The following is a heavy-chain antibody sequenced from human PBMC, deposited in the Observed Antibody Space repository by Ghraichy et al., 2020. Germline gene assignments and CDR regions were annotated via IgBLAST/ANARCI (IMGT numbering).Heavy chain of an antibody. CDR3: AAYGGNSVFDS. V-gene: IGHV4-34*01. CDR2: INQSGST. J-gene: IGHJ4*02. Sequence: SETLSLTCAVYGGSFSGYYWSWIRQPPGKGLEWIGEINQSGSTNYNPSLKSRVIISEDTSKNQFSLKVSSVTAADTAVYYCAAYGGNSVFDSWGQETLVTVSS. CDR1: GGSFSGYY. D-gene: IGHD4-23*01.